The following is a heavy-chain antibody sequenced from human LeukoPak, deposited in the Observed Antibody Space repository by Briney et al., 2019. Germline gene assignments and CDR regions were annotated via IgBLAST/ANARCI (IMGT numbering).Heavy chain of an antibody. Sequence: GGSLRLSCAASGFTVSSNYMSWVRQAPGKGLEWVSSISSSSSYIYYADSVKGRFTISRDNAKNSLYLQMNSLRAEDTAVYYCARDPSLFDWGQGTLVTVSS. V-gene: IGHV3-21*01. CDR3: ARDPSLFD. CDR2: ISSSSSYI. J-gene: IGHJ4*02. CDR1: GFTVSSNY. D-gene: IGHD2-21*01.